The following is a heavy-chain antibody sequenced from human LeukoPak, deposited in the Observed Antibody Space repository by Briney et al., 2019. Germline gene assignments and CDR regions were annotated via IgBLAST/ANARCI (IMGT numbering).Heavy chain of an antibody. V-gene: IGHV3-7*01. CDR3: AREGYSPY. CDR1: GFTFSSYS. J-gene: IGHJ4*02. CDR2: IKEDGSET. Sequence: PGGSLRLSCAASGFTFSSYSMNWVRQAPGKGLEWVANIKEDGSETYYVDSVKGRFTILRDNAKNSLYLQMNSLRAEDTSVYYCAREGYSPYWGQGTLVTVSS. D-gene: IGHD6-13*01.